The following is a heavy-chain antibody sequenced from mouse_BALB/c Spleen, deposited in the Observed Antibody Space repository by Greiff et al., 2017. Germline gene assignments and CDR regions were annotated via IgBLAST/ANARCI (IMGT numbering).Heavy chain of an antibody. CDR1: GYAFSSYW. CDR3: ARFTTVVATSSYYFDY. Sequence: VQLQQSGAELVRPGSSVKISCKASGYAFSSYWMNWVKQRPGQGLEWIGQIYPGDGDTNYNGKFKGKATLTADKSSSTAYMQLSSLTSEDSAVYFCARFTTVVATSSYYFDYWGQGTTLTVSS. V-gene: IGHV1-80*01. J-gene: IGHJ2*01. D-gene: IGHD1-1*01. CDR2: IYPGDGDT.